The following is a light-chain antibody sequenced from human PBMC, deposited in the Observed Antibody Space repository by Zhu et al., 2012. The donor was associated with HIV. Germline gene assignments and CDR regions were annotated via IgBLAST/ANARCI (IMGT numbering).Light chain of an antibody. J-gene: IGKJ2*01. CDR2: GAS. CDR1: QYINSNY. Sequence: ILLTQSPGTLSLSPGERATLSCRTSQYINSNYLAWFQHKPGQAPRLLIYGASTRATGIPDRFTGSGSGTDFVLTINRLEPEDFAVYYCQSYGSSLYTFGQGTRLDI. V-gene: IGKV3-20*01. CDR3: QSYGSSLYT.